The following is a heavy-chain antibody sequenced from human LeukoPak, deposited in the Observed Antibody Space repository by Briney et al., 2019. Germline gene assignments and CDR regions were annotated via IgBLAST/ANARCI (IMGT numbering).Heavy chain of an antibody. J-gene: IGHJ4*02. V-gene: IGHV3-23*01. CDR2: ISGSGGST. CDR3: AKDPPSSGYRVYFDY. Sequence: GGSLRLSCAASGFTFSTYAMTWVRQSPGKGLEWVSAISGSGGSTYYADSVKGRFTISRDNSKNTLYLQMNSLRAEDTAVYYCAKDPPSSGYRVYFDYWGQGTLVTVSS. CDR1: GFTFSTYA. D-gene: IGHD3-22*01.